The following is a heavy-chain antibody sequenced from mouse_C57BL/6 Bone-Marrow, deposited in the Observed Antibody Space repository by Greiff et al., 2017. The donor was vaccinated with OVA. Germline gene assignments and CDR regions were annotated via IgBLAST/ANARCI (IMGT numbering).Heavy chain of an antibody. J-gene: IGHJ2*01. CDR1: GYTFTSYG. CDR3: ARWDRGNHDFDY. Sequence: VQLQQSGAELARPGASVKLSCKASGYTFTSYGISWVKQRTGQGLEWIGEINPRSGNTYYNEKFKGKATLTADKSSSTAYMQLRSLTSEDAAVYVCARWDRGNHDFDYWGQGTTVTVSS. V-gene: IGHV1-81*01. CDR2: INPRSGNT. D-gene: IGHD3-3*01.